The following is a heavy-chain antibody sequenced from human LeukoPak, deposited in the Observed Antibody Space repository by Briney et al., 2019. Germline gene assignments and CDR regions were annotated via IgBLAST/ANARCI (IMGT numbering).Heavy chain of an antibody. CDR2: INPSGGST. CDR1: GYTFTTDY. J-gene: IGHJ4*02. Sequence: ASVKVSCKASGYTFTTDYIHWVRQAPGQGLEWMGIINPSGGSTTYAQKFQGRVIMTGDTSTSTVYMELRSLRSEDTAVYYCARDHTVLFDFWGQGTLITVSS. V-gene: IGHV1-46*01. D-gene: IGHD4-17*01. CDR3: ARDHTVLFDF.